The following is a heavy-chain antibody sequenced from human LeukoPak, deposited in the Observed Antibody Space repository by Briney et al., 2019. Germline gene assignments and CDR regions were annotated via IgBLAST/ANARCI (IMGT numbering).Heavy chain of an antibody. Sequence: SETLSLTCTVSGGSISIGGYYWSWIRQHPGKGLEWIGYIYYSGSTYYNPSLKSRVTISVDTSKNQFSLKLSSVTAADTAVYYCARGSPRTAPHWGQGTLVTVSS. CDR1: GGSISIGGYY. J-gene: IGHJ4*02. D-gene: IGHD5-18*01. CDR2: IYYSGST. CDR3: ARGSPRTAPH. V-gene: IGHV4-31*03.